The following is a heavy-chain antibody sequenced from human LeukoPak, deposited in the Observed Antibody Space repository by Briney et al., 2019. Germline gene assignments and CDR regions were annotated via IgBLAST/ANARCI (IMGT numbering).Heavy chain of an antibody. CDR2: INHSGST. CDR1: GGSFSGYY. J-gene: IGHJ4*02. V-gene: IGHV4-34*01. D-gene: IGHD3-22*01. Sequence: SETLSLTCAVYGGSFSGYYWSWIRQPPGKGLEWIGEINHSGSTNYNPSLKSRVTISVDTSKIQFSLKLSSVTAADTAVYYCARVDAYYYDSSGYYYYFDYWGQGTLVTVSS. CDR3: ARVDAYYYDSSGYYYYFDY.